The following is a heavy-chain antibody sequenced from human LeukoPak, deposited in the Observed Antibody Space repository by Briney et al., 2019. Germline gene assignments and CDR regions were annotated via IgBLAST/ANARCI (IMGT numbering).Heavy chain of an antibody. Sequence: GGSLRLSCAASGFTFSSYAMSWVRQAPGKGLEWVSAISGSGGSTYYADSVKGRFTISRDNSKNTLYLQMNSLRAEDTAVYYCARVSSSWSRGTIDYWGQGTLVTVSS. V-gene: IGHV3-23*01. CDR2: ISGSGGST. CDR1: GFTFSSYA. CDR3: ARVSSSWSRGTIDY. D-gene: IGHD6-13*01. J-gene: IGHJ4*02.